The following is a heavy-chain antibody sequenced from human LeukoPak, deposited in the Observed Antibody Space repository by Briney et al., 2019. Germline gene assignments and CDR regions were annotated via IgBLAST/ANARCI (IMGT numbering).Heavy chain of an antibody. CDR1: GFTFSSYG. CDR3: ARDICGGDCSVDY. CDR2: IWYDGSNK. Sequence: GRSLRLSCAASGFTFSSYGMHWVRQAPGKGLEWVAVIWYDGSNKYYADSVKGRFTISRDNSKNTLYLQMNSLRAEDTAVYYCARDICGGDCSVDYWGQGTLVTVSS. J-gene: IGHJ4*02. V-gene: IGHV3-33*01. D-gene: IGHD2-21*02.